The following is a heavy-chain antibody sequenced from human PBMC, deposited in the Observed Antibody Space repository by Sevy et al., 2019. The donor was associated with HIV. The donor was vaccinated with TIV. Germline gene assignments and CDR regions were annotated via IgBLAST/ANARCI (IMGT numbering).Heavy chain of an antibody. D-gene: IGHD2-2*01. CDR3: ARVNGLDIVVVPAPRYFYYYGMDV. V-gene: IGHV4-34*01. CDR2: INHSGST. J-gene: IGHJ6*02. CDR1: GGSFSGYY. Sequence: SETLSLTCAVYGGSFSGYYWSWIRQPPGKGLEWIGEINHSGSTNYNPSLKSRVTISVGTSKNQFSLKLSSVTAADTAVYYCARVNGLDIVVVPAPRYFYYYGMDVWGQGTTVTVSS.